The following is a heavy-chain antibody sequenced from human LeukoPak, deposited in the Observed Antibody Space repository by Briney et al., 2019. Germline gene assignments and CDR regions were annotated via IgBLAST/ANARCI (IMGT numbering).Heavy chain of an antibody. J-gene: IGHJ3*02. CDR3: ARGYCSGGSCYHDAFDI. CDR1: GFTFSDYY. D-gene: IGHD2-15*01. Sequence: GGSLRLSCAASGFTFSDYYMSWIRQAPGKGLEWVPYISSSGSTIYYADSVKGRFTISRDNAKNSLYLQMNSLRAEDTAVYYCARGYCSGGSCYHDAFDIWGQGTMVTVSS. V-gene: IGHV3-11*01. CDR2: ISSSGSTI.